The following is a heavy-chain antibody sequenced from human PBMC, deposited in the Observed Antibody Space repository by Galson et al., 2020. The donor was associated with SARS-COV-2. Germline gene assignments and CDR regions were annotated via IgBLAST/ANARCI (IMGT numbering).Heavy chain of an antibody. CDR2: ISAYNGNT. CDR1: GYTFTSYG. D-gene: IGHD1-26*01. J-gene: IGHJ3*02. V-gene: IGHV1-18*04. Sequence: ASVKVSCKASGYTFTSYGISWVRQAPGQGLEWMGWISAYNGNTNYAQKLQGRVTMTTDTSTSTAYMELRSLRSDDTAVYYCARDGESYSGSYYGAFDIGGQGTMVTVSS. CDR3: ARDGESYSGSYYGAFDI.